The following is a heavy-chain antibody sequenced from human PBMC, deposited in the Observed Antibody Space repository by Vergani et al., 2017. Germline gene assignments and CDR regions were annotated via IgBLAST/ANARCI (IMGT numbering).Heavy chain of an antibody. CDR2: INHSGST. CDR1: GGSFSGYY. J-gene: IGHJ4*02. D-gene: IGHD2-2*01. CDR3: ARGVPPVRAVDY. V-gene: IGHV4-34*01. Sequence: QVQLQQWGAGLLKPSETLSLTCAVYGGSFSGYYWSWIRQPPGKGLEWIGEINHSGSTNYNPSLKSRVTISVDTSKNQFSLTLSSVTAADTAVYYCARGVPPVRAVDYWGQGTLVTVSS.